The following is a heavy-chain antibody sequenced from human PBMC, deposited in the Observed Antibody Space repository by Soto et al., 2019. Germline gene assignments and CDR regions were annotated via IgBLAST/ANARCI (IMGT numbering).Heavy chain of an antibody. D-gene: IGHD6-13*01. Sequence: PSETLSLTCTVSGGSISSYYWSWIRQPAGKGLEWIGRIYTSGSTNYNPSLKSRVTMSVDTSKNQFSLKLSSVTAADTAVYYCARGYIGAAGYSSSWSFNWFDTWGQGTLVTVSS. V-gene: IGHV4-4*07. CDR1: GGSISSYY. J-gene: IGHJ5*02. CDR2: IYTSGST. CDR3: ARGYIGAAGYSSSWSFNWFDT.